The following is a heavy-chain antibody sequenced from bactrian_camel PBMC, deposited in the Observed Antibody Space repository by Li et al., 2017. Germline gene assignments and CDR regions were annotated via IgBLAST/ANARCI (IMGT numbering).Heavy chain of an antibody. CDR1: GSVHKSYC. V-gene: IGHV3S53*01. CDR3: AADPGVCDYSLARPPPKYAFGY. CDR2: IRRDDLT. J-gene: IGHJ6*01. D-gene: IGHD4*01. Sequence: HVQLVESGGGLVQAGGSLRLACRYSGSVHKSYCMGWFRQADGKEREAVAAIRRDDLTAYTDSVKGRFTISSDNAKRSVYLQMNDLRPEDTAMYYCAADPGVCDYSLARPPPKYAFGYWGQGTQVTVS.